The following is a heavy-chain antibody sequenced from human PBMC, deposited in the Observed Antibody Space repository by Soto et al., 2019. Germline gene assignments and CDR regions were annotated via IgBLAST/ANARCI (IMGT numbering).Heavy chain of an antibody. CDR1: VGSFSGYY. CDR2: INHSGST. D-gene: IGHD3-22*01. CDR3: ARAPLLLTYYYDSSGYYPYYFDY. Sequence: SETLSLTCAVYVGSFSGYYWSWIRQPPGKGLEWIGEINHSGSTNYNPSLKSRVTISVDTSKNQFSLKLSSVTAADTAVYYCARAPLLLTYYYDSSGYYPYYFDYWGQGTLVTVSS. J-gene: IGHJ4*02. V-gene: IGHV4-34*01.